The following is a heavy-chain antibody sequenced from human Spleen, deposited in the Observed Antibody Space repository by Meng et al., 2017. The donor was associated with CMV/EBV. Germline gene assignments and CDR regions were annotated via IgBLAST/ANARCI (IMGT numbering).Heavy chain of an antibody. Sequence: VASGFTVSGDTMSWVRQARGKGLEWVSSISSSNSYIYYADSVKGRFTISRDNAKNSLYLQMSNLRAEDTAVYYCAKVGAMVASPFDYWGQGTLVTVSS. J-gene: IGHJ4*02. V-gene: IGHV3-21*01. D-gene: IGHD4/OR15-4a*01. CDR3: AKVGAMVASPFDY. CDR1: GFTVSGDT. CDR2: ISSSNSYI.